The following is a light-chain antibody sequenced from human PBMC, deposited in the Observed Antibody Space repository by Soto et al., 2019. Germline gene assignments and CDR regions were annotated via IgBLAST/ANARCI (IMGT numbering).Light chain of an antibody. CDR3: QQYGSSPLT. CDR1: QSVSSK. CDR2: GAS. V-gene: IGKV3-15*01. J-gene: IGKJ4*01. Sequence: EIVMTQSPATLSVSPGEGATLSCRASQSVSSKLAWYQQKPGQAPRLLIYGASTRATGIPARFSGSGSGTEFTLTISRLEPEDFAVYYCQQYGSSPLTFGGGTKVDI.